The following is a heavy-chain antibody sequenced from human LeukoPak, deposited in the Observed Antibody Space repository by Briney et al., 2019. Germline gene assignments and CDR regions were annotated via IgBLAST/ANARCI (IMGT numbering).Heavy chain of an antibody. CDR2: ITYDGSTR. V-gene: IGHV3-30*03. CDR1: GFTFNSYG. Sequence: GGSLRLSCVGSGFTFNSYGMHWVRQAPGKGLQWVAAITYDGSTRYHADSVKGRFTISSDNSKDTLYLQMNSLKIEDTATHYCARVRRYSQYESSGYYADSWGQGTLVTVSS. CDR3: ARVRRYSQYESSGYYADS. J-gene: IGHJ5*01. D-gene: IGHD3-22*01.